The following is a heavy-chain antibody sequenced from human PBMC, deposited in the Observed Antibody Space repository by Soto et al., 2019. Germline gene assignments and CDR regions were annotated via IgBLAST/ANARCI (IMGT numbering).Heavy chain of an antibody. CDR1: GFTFSRYG. V-gene: IGHV3-33*01. J-gene: IGHJ4*02. D-gene: IGHD2-15*01. CDR2: IWYDGSNN. CDR3: ARSYCSGGSCFYDY. Sequence: QVQLVESGGCVVQPGRSLRLSCAASGFTFSRYGMHWVRQAPGKGLEWVAVIWYDGSNNNYADSVKGRFTTSRDNSKNTMYLQMNSLRAEDTAVYYCARSYCSGGSCFYDYWGQGTLVTVSS.